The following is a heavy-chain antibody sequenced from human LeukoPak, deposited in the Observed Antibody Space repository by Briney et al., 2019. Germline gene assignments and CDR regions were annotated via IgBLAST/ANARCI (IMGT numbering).Heavy chain of an antibody. CDR1: GFTFSSYE. CDR3: ARDQDLEGSTIDY. CDR2: IKSDGSDT. J-gene: IGHJ4*02. V-gene: IGHV3-74*01. Sequence: GGSLRLSCANSGFTFSSYEMNWVRQAPGKGLEWVSRIKSDGSDTWYADSVKGRFTISRDNANNMLYLQMNSLRDEDTAVYFCARDQDLEGSTIDYWGQGTLVTVSS. D-gene: IGHD5-24*01.